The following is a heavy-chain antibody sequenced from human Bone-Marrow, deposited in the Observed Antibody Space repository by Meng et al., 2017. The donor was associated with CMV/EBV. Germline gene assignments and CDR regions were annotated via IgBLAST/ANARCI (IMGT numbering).Heavy chain of an antibody. CDR2: INPSGGST. J-gene: IGHJ4*02. D-gene: IGHD2-2*01. CDR1: YY. Sequence: YYMHWVRQAPGQGLEWMGIINPSGGSTSYAQKFQGRVTMTRDTSTSTVYMELSSLRSEDTAVYYCAREGCSSTSCYYLVATIPDYFDYWGQGTPVTVSS. V-gene: IGHV1-46*01. CDR3: AREGCSSTSCYYLVATIPDYFDY.